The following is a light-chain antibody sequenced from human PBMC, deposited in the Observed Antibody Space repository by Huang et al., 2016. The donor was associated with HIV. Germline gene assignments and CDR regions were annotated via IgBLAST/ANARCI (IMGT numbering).Light chain of an antibody. Sequence: DIEMTQSPDSLTVSLGARAIINCKSSQAVLNNSNKKNYLAWYQQRPGQPPKVLIYWASSRESGVPDRFSGSGSGTDCNLTISSLQPEDLAVYYCQQYYSPPYTFGQGTRLEI. CDR1: QAVLNNSNKKNY. CDR2: WAS. J-gene: IGKJ2*01. CDR3: QQYYSPPYT. V-gene: IGKV4-1*01.